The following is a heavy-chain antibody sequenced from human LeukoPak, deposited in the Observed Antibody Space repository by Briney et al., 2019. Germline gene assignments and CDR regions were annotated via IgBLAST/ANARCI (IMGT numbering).Heavy chain of an antibody. CDR3: ARHRRIWFGELLYVSQTYFDY. J-gene: IGHJ4*02. V-gene: IGHV4-38-2*02. D-gene: IGHD3-10*01. CDR2: INHSGST. Sequence: ASETLSLTCTVSGYSISSGYYWGWIRQPPGKGLEWIGEINHSGSTNYNPSLKSRVTISVDTSKNQFSLKLSSVTAADTAVYYCARHRRIWFGELLYVSQTYFDYWGQGTLVTVSS. CDR1: GYSISSGYY.